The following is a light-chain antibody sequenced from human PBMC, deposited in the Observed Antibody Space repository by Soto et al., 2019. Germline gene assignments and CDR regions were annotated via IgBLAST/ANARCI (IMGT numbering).Light chain of an antibody. V-gene: IGKV1-16*01. Sequence: DIQMTQSPSSLSASVGDRVTITCRASQGISKYLAWFQQKPGKAPKSLICDTSTVQSGAPSRFSGSASGTDFTLTVSSLQPEDFATYYGQKYNRYPRTFGQRTKVEMK. CDR3: QKYNRYPRT. CDR2: DTS. CDR1: QGISKY. J-gene: IGKJ2*01.